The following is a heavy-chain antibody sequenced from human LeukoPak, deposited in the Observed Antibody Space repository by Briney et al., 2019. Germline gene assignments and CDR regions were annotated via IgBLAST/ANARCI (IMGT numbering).Heavy chain of an antibody. Sequence: SGGSLRLSCAASGLTFYSYGMSWVRQAPGKGLEWVSGISGSGDTTYYADSVKGRFTISRDNSKNTLSLQMNSLRAEDTAVYYCAKDTTWIQLWLDWGQGTLVTVSS. D-gene: IGHD5-18*01. V-gene: IGHV3-23*01. CDR2: ISGSGDTT. CDR1: GLTFYSYG. CDR3: AKDTTWIQLWLD. J-gene: IGHJ4*02.